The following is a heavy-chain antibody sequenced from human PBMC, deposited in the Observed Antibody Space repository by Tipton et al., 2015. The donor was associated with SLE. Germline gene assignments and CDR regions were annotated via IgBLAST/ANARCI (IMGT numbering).Heavy chain of an antibody. Sequence: GLVKPSETLSLTCAVYGGSFSGYYWTWIRQPPGKGLEWIGEINHGGSTNYNPSLKSRVTTSIATSKNQFSLKLSSVTAADTAVYYCARQGVTTVVGGAFDIWGQGTMVTVSS. CDR1: GGSFSGYY. V-gene: IGHV4-34*01. CDR3: ARQGVTTVVGGAFDI. D-gene: IGHD4-23*01. CDR2: INHGGST. J-gene: IGHJ3*02.